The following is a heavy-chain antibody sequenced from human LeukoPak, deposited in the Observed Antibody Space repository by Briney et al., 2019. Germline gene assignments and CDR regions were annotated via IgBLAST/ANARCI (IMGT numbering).Heavy chain of an antibody. J-gene: IGHJ4*02. V-gene: IGHV4-34*01. CDR2: INHSGST. CDR3: ARGRYDILTGYSPHAY. Sequence: SETLSLTCAVYGGSFSGYYWSWIRQPPGKGLEWIGEINHSGSTNYNPSLKSRVTISVDTSKNQFSLKLSSVTAADTAVYYCARGRYDILTGYSPHAYWGQGTLVTVSS. D-gene: IGHD3-9*01. CDR1: GGSFSGYY.